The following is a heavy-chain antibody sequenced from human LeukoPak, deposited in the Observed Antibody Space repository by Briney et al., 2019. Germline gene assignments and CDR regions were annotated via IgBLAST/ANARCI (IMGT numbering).Heavy chain of an antibody. J-gene: IGHJ5*02. CDR3: ARVTDYGDPNWFDP. CDR1: GGSISSSSYY. V-gene: IGHV4-39*07. D-gene: IGHD4-17*01. Sequence: SETLSLTCTVSGGSISSSSYYRGWIRQPPGKGPEWIGSIYYSGSTYYNPSLKSRVTISVDTSKNQFSLKLSSVTAADTAVYYCARVTDYGDPNWFDPWGQGTLVTVSS. CDR2: IYYSGST.